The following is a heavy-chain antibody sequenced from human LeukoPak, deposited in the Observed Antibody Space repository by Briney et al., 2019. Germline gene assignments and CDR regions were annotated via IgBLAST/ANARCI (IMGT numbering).Heavy chain of an antibody. V-gene: IGHV4-39*01. CDR2: IYYSGST. D-gene: IGHD6-19*01. CDR1: GGSMSSRSNY. Sequence: SETLSLTCTVSGGSMSSRSNYWGWIRQPPGKGLEWVGCIYYSGSTDYNPSLKSRVSISVDTSKNQFSLNLSSVTAADTAVYYCARHPYSSGWFYYFDYWGQGTLVTVSS. CDR3: ARHPYSSGWFYYFDY. J-gene: IGHJ4*02.